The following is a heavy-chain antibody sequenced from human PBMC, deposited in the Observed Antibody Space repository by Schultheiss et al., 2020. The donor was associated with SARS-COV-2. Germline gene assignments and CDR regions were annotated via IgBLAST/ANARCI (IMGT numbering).Heavy chain of an antibody. CDR3: ARDLWLTYYDSLTGQDYYYYGMDV. Sequence: GGSLRLSCAASGFTVSSNYMSWVRQAPGKGLEWVAFISYDGSNKYYADSVKGRFTISRDNSKNTLYLQMNSLRAEDTAVNYCARDLWLTYYDSLTGQDYYYYGMDVWGQGTTVTVSS. CDR1: GFTVSSNY. J-gene: IGHJ6*02. CDR2: ISYDGSNK. D-gene: IGHD3-9*01. V-gene: IGHV3-30-3*01.